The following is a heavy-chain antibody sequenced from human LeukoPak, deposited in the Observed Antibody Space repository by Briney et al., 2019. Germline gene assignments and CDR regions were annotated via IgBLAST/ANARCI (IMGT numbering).Heavy chain of an antibody. Sequence: GGSLRLSCAASGFTFSSYAMSWVRQAPGKGLEWVSAISGSGGSTYYADSVKGRFTISRDNSKSTLYLQMNSLRAEDTAVYYCTKVGCEVGSSCHPNKYFDYWGQGTLVTVSS. J-gene: IGHJ4*02. D-gene: IGHD6-13*01. CDR2: ISGSGGST. CDR3: TKVGCEVGSSCHPNKYFDY. CDR1: GFTFSSYA. V-gene: IGHV3-23*01.